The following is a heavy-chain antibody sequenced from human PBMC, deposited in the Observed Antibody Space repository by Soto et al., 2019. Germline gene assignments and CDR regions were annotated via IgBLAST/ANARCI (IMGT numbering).Heavy chain of an antibody. V-gene: IGHV4-31*03. CDR3: ARVSGGWHQIFES. CDR1: GGSVSSGGYY. CDR2: IYSSGST. J-gene: IGHJ4*02. D-gene: IGHD6-19*01. Sequence: SETLSLTCTVSGGSVSSGGYYWSWIRQHPGKGLEWIGYIYSSGSTYYNPSLKSRVTILVDTSKNQFSLKLSSVTAADTAVYYCARVSGGWHQIFESWGQGTLVTVSS.